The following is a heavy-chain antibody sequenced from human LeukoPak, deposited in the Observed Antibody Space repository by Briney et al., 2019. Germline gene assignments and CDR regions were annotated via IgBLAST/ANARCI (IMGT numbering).Heavy chain of an antibody. CDR3: ARTTSIVRGIYGHFCL. J-gene: IGHJ6*02. CDR2: IYYSGST. V-gene: IGHV4-39*01. D-gene: IGHD3-10*02. CDR1: GGSISSSSYY. Sequence: SETLSLTCTVSGGSISSSSYYWGWIRQPPGKGLEWIGSIYYSGSTYYNPSLKSRVTISVDTSKNQFSLKLSSVTAADTAVYYCARTTSIVRGIYGHFCLLGQGTPVTGSS.